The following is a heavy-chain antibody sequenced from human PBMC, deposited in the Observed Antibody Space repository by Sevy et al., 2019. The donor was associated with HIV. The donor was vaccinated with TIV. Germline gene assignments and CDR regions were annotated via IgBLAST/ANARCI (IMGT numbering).Heavy chain of an antibody. Sequence: GGSLRLSCAASGFTFSNAWMSWVRQAPGKGLEWVGRIKSKTDGGTTDYAAPVKGRFTISRDNSKNTVYLQMNSLKTEDTAVYYCTTAYCTNGVCYTHTYYYYGMDVWGQGTTVTVSS. V-gene: IGHV3-15*01. D-gene: IGHD2-8*01. CDR1: GFTFSNAW. CDR3: TTAYCTNGVCYTHTYYYYGMDV. J-gene: IGHJ6*02. CDR2: IKSKTDGGTT.